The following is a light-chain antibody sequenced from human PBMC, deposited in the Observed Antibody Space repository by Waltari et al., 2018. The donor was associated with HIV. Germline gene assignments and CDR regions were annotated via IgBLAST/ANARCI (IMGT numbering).Light chain of an antibody. CDR1: QSLQHSNGHNY. Sequence: DIAMIQSPAYLAVSPGESVSIYCSSSQSLQHSNGHNYLDWYVQRQGQAPQLLIYLSSRRASGVPDRIAGSGSGRDFILKISRVDAEDVGVYYCMHGQQTPVFGQGTKVEVK. V-gene: IGKV2-28*01. J-gene: IGKJ1*01. CDR2: LSS. CDR3: MHGQQTPV.